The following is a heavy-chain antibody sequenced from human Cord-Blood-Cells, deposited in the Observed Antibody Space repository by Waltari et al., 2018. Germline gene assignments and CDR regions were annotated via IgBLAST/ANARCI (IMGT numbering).Heavy chain of an antibody. V-gene: IGHV4-34*01. CDR1: GGSFSGYY. CDR3: ARGFSGSRDRLFDY. D-gene: IGHD2-15*01. J-gene: IGHJ4*02. CDR2: INHSGSN. Sequence: QVQLQQWGAGLLKPSETLSLTCAVYGGSFSGYYWSWIRQPPGKGLEWIGEINHSGSNNYHPSPKRRVTRSVDTSKNPFSLKVRSVTAAATAVYYCARGFSGSRDRLFDYWGQGTLVTVSS.